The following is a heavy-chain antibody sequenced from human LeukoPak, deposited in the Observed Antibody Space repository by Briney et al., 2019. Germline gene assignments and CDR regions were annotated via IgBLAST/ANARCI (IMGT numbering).Heavy chain of an antibody. D-gene: IGHD6-6*01. CDR3: AKEYSSSSGNDAFDI. Sequence: GGSLRLSCAASGFTFSSYGMHWVRQAPGKGLEWVAFIRYDGSNKYYADSVKGRFTISRNNSKNTLYLQMNSLRAEDTAVYYCAKEYSSSSGNDAFDIWGQGTTVTVSS. V-gene: IGHV3-30*02. CDR1: GFTFSSYG. CDR2: IRYDGSNK. J-gene: IGHJ3*02.